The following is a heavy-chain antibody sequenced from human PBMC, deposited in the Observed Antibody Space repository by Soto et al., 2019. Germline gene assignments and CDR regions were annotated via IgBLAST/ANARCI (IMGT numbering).Heavy chain of an antibody. Sequence: QLQLQESGPGLVKPSETLSLTCTVSGGSITTTNHYWGWIRQPPGKGLEWIASLSYTGSGYYNSSLKSRVTASVDTSKDQFFLRLSSVTAADTAVYYCATIGLWFRSTDYWGQGALVTVSS. V-gene: IGHV4-39*01. J-gene: IGHJ4*02. CDR2: LSYTGSG. D-gene: IGHD3-10*01. CDR3: ATIGLWFRSTDY. CDR1: GGSITTTNHY.